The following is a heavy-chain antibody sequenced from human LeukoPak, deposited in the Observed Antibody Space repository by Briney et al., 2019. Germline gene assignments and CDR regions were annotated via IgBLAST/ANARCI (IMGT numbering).Heavy chain of an antibody. Sequence: QAGGSLRLSCAASGFTFSSYAMSWVRQAPGKGLEWVSTISGSGGSTYYVDSAKGRFTISRDNSKNTLNLQMNSLRAEDTAVYYCAKDRLMGSSWYYLDYWGQGTLVTVSS. D-gene: IGHD6-13*01. CDR2: ISGSGGST. V-gene: IGHV3-23*01. CDR3: AKDRLMGSSWYYLDY. J-gene: IGHJ4*02. CDR1: GFTFSSYA.